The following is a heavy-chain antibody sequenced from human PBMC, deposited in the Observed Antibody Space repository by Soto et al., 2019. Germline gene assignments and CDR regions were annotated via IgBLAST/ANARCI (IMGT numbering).Heavy chain of an antibody. V-gene: IGHV4-61*01. J-gene: IGHJ4*02. D-gene: IGHD6-13*01. CDR1: GGSVSSGSYY. CDR3: ARGRFIAAAGRLDY. CDR2: IYYSGST. Sequence: LSLTCTVSGGSVSSGSYYWSWIRQPPGKGLEWIGYIYYSGSTNYNPSLKSRVTISVDTSKNQFSLKLSSVTAADTAVYYCARGRFIAAAGRLDYWGQGTLVTVSS.